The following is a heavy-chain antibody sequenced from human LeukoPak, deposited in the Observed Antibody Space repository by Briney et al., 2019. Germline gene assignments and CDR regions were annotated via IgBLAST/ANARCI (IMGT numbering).Heavy chain of an antibody. Sequence: SETLSLTRTVSGGSISSYYWSWIRQPAGKGLEWIGRISTSGSTTYKPSLKSRVTMSVDTSKNQFSLKLSSVIAADTAVYYCAREGSDSAYDYYYWGQGTLVTVSS. CDR3: AREGSDSAYDYYY. V-gene: IGHV4-4*07. D-gene: IGHD5-12*01. CDR2: ISTSGST. J-gene: IGHJ4*02. CDR1: GGSISSYY.